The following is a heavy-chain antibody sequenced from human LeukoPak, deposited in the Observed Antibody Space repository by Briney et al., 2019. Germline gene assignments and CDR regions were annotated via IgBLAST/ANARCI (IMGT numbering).Heavy chain of an antibody. J-gene: IGHJ4*02. CDR3: ARDRGEFDY. Sequence: GGSLRLSCAASGFTFSSYEMNWVRQAPGKGLEWVSYISSSGSTIYYADSVKGRFTISRDNAENSLYLQMNSLRAEDTAVYYCARDRGEFDYWGQGTLVTVSS. CDR2: ISSSGSTI. V-gene: IGHV3-48*03. CDR1: GFTFSSYE.